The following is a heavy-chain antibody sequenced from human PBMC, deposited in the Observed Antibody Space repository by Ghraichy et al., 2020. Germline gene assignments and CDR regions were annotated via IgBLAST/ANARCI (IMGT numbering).Heavy chain of an antibody. V-gene: IGHV3-23*01. CDR1: GFPLSNNA. J-gene: IGHJ5*02. Sequence: GGSLRLSCTASGFPLSNNAMSWVRQTPGKGLEWVSSIEGGSVDSYYTDSVKGRFIISRDDPRNTLYLQMNSLRDEDTAVYYCAPDGVSADGLWNYIAPWGQGTLVTVSS. CDR3: APDGVSADGLWNYIAP. CDR2: IEGGSVDS. D-gene: IGHD1-7*01.